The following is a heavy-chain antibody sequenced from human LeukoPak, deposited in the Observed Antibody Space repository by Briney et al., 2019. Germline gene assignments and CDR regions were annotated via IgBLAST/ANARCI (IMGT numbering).Heavy chain of an antibody. D-gene: IGHD3-22*01. J-gene: IGHJ4*02. V-gene: IGHV4-59*08. CDR3: ALTSYYDSSGYYYDGVDY. CDR2: IYYSGSI. Sequence: SETLSLTCTVSGGSISSYYWSWIPQPPGKGLEWNGYIYYSGSINYNPSLKSRVTISVDTSKNQFSLKLSSVTAADTAVYYCALTSYYDSSGYYYDGVDYWGQGTLVTVSS. CDR1: GGSISSYY.